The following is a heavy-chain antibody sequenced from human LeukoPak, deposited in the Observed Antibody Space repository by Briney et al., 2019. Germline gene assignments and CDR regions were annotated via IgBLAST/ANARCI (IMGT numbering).Heavy chain of an antibody. CDR1: GFTFSSHS. CDR2: ISSSSYI. D-gene: IGHD3-10*01. V-gene: IGHV3-21*01. Sequence: GGSLTLSCAASGFTFSSHSMNWVRQAPGKGLEWVSSISSSSYIYYADSVKGRFTISRDNAKNSLYLQMNSLRAEDTAVYYCARAMVRGLPLNYWGQGTLVTVSS. CDR3: ARAMVRGLPLNY. J-gene: IGHJ4*02.